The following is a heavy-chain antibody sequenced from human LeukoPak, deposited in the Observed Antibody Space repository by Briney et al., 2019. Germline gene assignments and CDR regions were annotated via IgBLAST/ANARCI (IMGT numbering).Heavy chain of an antibody. Sequence: GGSLRLSCAASGFTFSNYRMTWIRQAPGKGLEWVATIKQDGSEKYYVDSVQGRFTISRDNAQNSLHLQLNSLRAQDSALYYCVRACGSAACPFYFHYWGQGTLVTVSS. CDR1: GFTFSNYR. D-gene: IGHD2-21*01. J-gene: IGHJ4*02. V-gene: IGHV3-7*01. CDR3: VRACGSAACPFYFHY. CDR2: IKQDGSEK.